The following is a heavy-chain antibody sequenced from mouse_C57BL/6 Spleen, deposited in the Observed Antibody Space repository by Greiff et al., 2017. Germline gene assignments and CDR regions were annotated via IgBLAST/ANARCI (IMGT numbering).Heavy chain of an antibody. CDR2: IDPSDSYT. J-gene: IGHJ3*01. Sequence: VQLQQPGAELVMPGASVKLSCKASGYTFTSYWLHWVKQRPGQGLEWIGEIDPSDSYTNYNQKFKGKSTLTVDKSSSTAYMQLSSLTSEDSAVYYCARKDGSYWGQGTLVTVSA. CDR1: GYTFTSYW. CDR3: ARKDGSY. V-gene: IGHV1-69*01. D-gene: IGHD2-3*01.